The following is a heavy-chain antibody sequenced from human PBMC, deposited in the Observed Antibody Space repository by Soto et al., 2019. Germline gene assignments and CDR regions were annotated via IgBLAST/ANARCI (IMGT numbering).Heavy chain of an antibody. CDR3: AREGGLVMLKEGSLRYWYVDL. D-gene: IGHD3-16*01. CDR2: IIPFYGTG. V-gene: IGHV1-69*12. J-gene: IGHJ2*01. CDR1: SSTFKDYG. Sequence: QVQLVQSGAEVKKPGSSVKVSCKAASSTFKDYGLIWVRQAPGQGLEWMGGIIPFYGTGNYAPNFQGRVTITEDESTTTVYMELSGLTSDDTAVYYCAREGGLVMLKEGSLRYWYVDLWGRGTMVTVSS.